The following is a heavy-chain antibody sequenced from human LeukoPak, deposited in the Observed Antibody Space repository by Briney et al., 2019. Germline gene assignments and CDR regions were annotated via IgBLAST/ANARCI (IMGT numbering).Heavy chain of an antibody. D-gene: IGHD3-16*02. CDR3: ARHIGGGIEDMDV. J-gene: IGHJ6*03. CDR1: GGSIGTYY. CDR2: IYVTGN. Sequence: SETLSLACTVSGGSIGTYYRSWVRQSPGKGLEWIGYIYVTGNRYNPYLQSRVTISVDTSRNQFFLKMSSVTAADTAVYYCARHIGGGIEDMDVWGKGTKVTVSS. V-gene: IGHV4-59*08.